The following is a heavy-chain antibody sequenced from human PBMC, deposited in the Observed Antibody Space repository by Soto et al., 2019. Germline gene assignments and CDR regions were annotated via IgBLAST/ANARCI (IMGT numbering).Heavy chain of an antibody. V-gene: IGHV3-23*01. CDR2: ISGSGGST. CDR3: ARVRMEGTCSGVSCYYHYGMDV. D-gene: IGHD2-15*01. J-gene: IGHJ6*02. CDR1: GFTFSSYA. Sequence: PGGSLRLSCAASGFTFSSYAMSWVRQAPGKGLEWVSAISGSGGSTYYADSVMGRFTVSRDDSKNTLYLQMNNLRAEESAVYYCARVRMEGTCSGVSCYYHYGMDVWGQGTTVTAP.